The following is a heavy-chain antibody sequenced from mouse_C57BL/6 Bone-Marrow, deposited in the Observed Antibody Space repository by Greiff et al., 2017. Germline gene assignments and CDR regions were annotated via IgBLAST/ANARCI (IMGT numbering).Heavy chain of an antibody. D-gene: IGHD4-1*01. CDR3: ARHLGPFDY. V-gene: IGHV5-9*01. CDR1: GFTFSSYT. CDR2: ISGGGGNT. Sequence: DVKLVESGGGLVKPGGSLKLSCAASGFTFSSYTMSWVRQTPEKRLEWVATISGGGGNTYYPDSVKGRFTISRDNAKNTLYLQMSSLRSEDTALYYCARHLGPFDYWGQGTTLTVSS. J-gene: IGHJ2*01.